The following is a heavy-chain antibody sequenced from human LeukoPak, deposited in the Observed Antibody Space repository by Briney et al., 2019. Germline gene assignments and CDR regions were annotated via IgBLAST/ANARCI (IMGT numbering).Heavy chain of an antibody. V-gene: IGHV3-23*01. Sequence: GGSLRLSCAASGFTFSNYAMNWVRQTPGKGLGWVSSLRASGGITYYADSVKGRFTISRDKAKNTLYLQMNSLRAEDTAVYYCARLPTFYYDSSHYHYDYWGQGTLVTVSS. CDR1: GFTFSNYA. CDR3: ARLPTFYYDSSHYHYDY. CDR2: LRASGGIT. J-gene: IGHJ4*02. D-gene: IGHD3-22*01.